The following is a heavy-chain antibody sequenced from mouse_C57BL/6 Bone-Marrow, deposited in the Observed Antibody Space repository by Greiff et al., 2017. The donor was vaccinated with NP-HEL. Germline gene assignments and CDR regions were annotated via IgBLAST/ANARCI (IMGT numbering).Heavy chain of an antibody. V-gene: IGHV1-80*01. CDR2: IYPGDGDT. Sequence: VQLQQSGAELVKPGASVKISCKASGYAFSSYWMNWVKQRPGKGLEWIGQIYPGDGDTNYNGKFKGKATLTADKSSSPAYMQLSSLTSEDSAVYFCARWFGTTVVATGNYFDYWGQGTTLTVSS. CDR3: ARWFGTTVVATGNYFDY. J-gene: IGHJ2*01. CDR1: GYAFSSYW. D-gene: IGHD1-1*01.